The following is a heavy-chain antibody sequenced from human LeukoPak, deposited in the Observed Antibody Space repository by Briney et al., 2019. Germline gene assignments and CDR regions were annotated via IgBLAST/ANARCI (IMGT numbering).Heavy chain of an antibody. CDR1: VYTFTSYY. J-gene: IGHJ5*02. CDR2: INPSGGST. Sequence: ASVKVSCKASVYTFTSYYMHWVRQAPGQGLEWMGIINPSGGSTSYTQKFQGRVTMSRDTSTSTVYMELSSLRSEDTAVYYCATETPAGLAWGQGTLVTVSS. D-gene: IGHD2-2*01. CDR3: ATETPAGLA. V-gene: IGHV1-46*01.